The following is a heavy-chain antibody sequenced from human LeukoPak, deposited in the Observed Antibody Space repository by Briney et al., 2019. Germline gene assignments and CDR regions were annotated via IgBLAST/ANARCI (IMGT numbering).Heavy chain of an antibody. CDR1: GFTFISYG. Sequence: GGSLRLSCAASGFTFISYGMHWVRQAPGKGLEWVTFIRYDGSNKYYADSVKGRFTISRDNSKNTLYVQMNSLRAEDTAVYYCAKEGYSRGYYSYYYMDVWGKGTTVTVSS. D-gene: IGHD6-13*01. J-gene: IGHJ6*03. CDR3: AKEGYSRGYYSYYYMDV. CDR2: IRYDGSNK. V-gene: IGHV3-30*02.